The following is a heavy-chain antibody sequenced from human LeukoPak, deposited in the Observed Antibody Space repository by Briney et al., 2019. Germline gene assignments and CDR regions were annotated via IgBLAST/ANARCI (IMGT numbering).Heavy chain of an antibody. Sequence: SVKVSCKASGGTFSSYAISWVRQAPGQGLEWMGGIIPIFGTANYAQKFQGRVTITADESTSTAYMELSSLRSEDTAVYYCAIPTGAAMTSDYYYYMDVWGKGTTVTVSS. D-gene: IGHD6-25*01. J-gene: IGHJ6*03. CDR1: GGTFSSYA. V-gene: IGHV1-69*13. CDR3: AIPTGAAMTSDYYYYMDV. CDR2: IIPIFGTA.